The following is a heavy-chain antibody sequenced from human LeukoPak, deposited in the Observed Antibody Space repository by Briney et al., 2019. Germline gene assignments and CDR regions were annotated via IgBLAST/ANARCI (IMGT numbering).Heavy chain of an antibody. J-gene: IGHJ3*02. CDR3: AKVGSHEAFDI. Sequence: GGSLRLSCAASGFTFDDYDMHWVRQATGKGLEWVSGISWNSGSIGYADSVKGRFTISRDNAKNSLYLQMNSLRAEATALYYCAKVGSHEAFDIWGQGTMVTVSS. CDR1: GFTFDDYD. V-gene: IGHV3-9*01. D-gene: IGHD3-16*01. CDR2: ISWNSGSI.